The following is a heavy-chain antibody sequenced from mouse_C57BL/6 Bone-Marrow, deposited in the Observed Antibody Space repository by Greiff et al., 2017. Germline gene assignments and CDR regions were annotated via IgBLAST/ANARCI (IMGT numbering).Heavy chain of an antibody. V-gene: IGHV1-69*01. CDR2: IDPSDSYT. Sequence: QVQLQQPGAELVMPGASVKLSCKASGYTFTSYWMHWVKQRPGQGLEWIGEIDPSDSYTNYNQKFKGKSTLTVDKSSSTAYMQLSSLTSEYSAVYYCARGDTIIEDYFDYWGRGTTLTVSS. J-gene: IGHJ2*01. D-gene: IGHD2-4*01. CDR3: ARGDTIIEDYFDY. CDR1: GYTFTSYW.